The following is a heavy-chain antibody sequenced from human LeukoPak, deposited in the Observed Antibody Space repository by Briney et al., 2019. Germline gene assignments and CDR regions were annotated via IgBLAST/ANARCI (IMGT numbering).Heavy chain of an antibody. CDR2: IRSKANSYAT. CDR1: GFTFSGSA. CDR3: TRQGYGDYDGY. D-gene: IGHD4-17*01. J-gene: IGHJ4*02. Sequence: GGSPRLSCAASGFTFSGSAMHWVRQASGKGLEWVGRIRSKANSYATAYAASVKGRFTISRDDSKNTAYLQMNSLKTEDTAVYYCTRQGYGDYDGYWGQGTLVTVSS. V-gene: IGHV3-73*01.